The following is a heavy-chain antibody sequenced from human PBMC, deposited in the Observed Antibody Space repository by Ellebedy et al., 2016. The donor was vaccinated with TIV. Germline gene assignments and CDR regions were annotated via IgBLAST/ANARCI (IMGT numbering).Heavy chain of an antibody. Sequence: GESLKISCAASGFTFSNYGMSWVRQAPGKGLEWVSYISSSRTTIYYADSVKGRFTISRDNAKNSLYLQMNSLRVEDTAVYYCAREMGYCSGESCYARLYYYNGMDVWGQGTTVTVSS. CDR1: GFTFSNYG. V-gene: IGHV3-48*01. CDR2: ISSSRTTI. J-gene: IGHJ6*02. CDR3: AREMGYCSGESCYARLYYYNGMDV. D-gene: IGHD2-15*01.